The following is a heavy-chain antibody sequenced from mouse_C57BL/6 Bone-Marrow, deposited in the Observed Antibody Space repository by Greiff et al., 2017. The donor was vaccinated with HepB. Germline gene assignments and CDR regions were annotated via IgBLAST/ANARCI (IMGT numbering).Heavy chain of an antibody. CDR1: GYSFTGYY. Sequence: EVQLQQSGPELVKPGASVKISCKASGYSFTGYYMNWVKQSPEKSLEWIGEINPSTGGTTYNQKFKAKATLTVDKSSSTAYMQLKSLTSEDSAVYYCARWTPFAYWGQGTLVTVSA. J-gene: IGHJ3*01. CDR2: INPSTGGT. V-gene: IGHV1-42*01. CDR3: ARWTPFAY.